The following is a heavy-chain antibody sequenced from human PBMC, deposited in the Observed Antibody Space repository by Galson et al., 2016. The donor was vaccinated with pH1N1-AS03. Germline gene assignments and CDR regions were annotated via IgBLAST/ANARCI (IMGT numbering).Heavy chain of an antibody. V-gene: IGHV1-3*01. Sequence: SAKVSCKASGYTLITYSMHWVRQAPGQRPEWMGWINAGNGNAGYSRSFQGRVTITRDTSANIGYLEVISLIFEDTAVYYCTRDRQQRFDYWGQGTLVTVSS. CDR3: TRDRQQRFDY. CDR2: INAGNGNA. CDR1: GYTLITYS. J-gene: IGHJ4*02. D-gene: IGHD1-1*01.